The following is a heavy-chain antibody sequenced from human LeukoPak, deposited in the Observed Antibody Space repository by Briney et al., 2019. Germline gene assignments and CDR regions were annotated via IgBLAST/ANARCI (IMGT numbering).Heavy chain of an antibody. CDR3: ARDGYVTIFGVVISDYYYGMDV. Sequence: SVKVSCKASGGTFSSYAISWVRQAPGQGLEWMGGIIPIFGTANYAQKFQGRVTITADESTSTAYMELSSLRSEDTAVYYCARDGYVTIFGVVISDYYYGMDVWGQGTTVTVSS. CDR1: GGTFSSYA. J-gene: IGHJ6*02. V-gene: IGHV1-69*13. CDR2: IIPIFGTA. D-gene: IGHD3-3*01.